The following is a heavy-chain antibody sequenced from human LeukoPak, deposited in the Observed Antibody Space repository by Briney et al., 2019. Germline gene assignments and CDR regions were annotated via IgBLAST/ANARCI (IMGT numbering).Heavy chain of an antibody. Sequence: ASVTVSCKASGYTFTSYAMNWVRQAPGQGLEWMGWINTNTGNPTYAQGFTGRFVFSLDTSVSTAYLQISSLKAEDTAVYYCARGSEGRYFDWLYYFDYWGQGTLVTVSS. CDR2: INTNTGNP. CDR3: ARGSEGRYFDWLYYFDY. V-gene: IGHV7-4-1*02. J-gene: IGHJ4*02. CDR1: GYTFTSYA. D-gene: IGHD3-9*01.